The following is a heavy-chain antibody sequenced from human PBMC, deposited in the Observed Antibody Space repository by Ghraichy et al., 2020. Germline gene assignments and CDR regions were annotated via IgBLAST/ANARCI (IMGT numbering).Heavy chain of an antibody. D-gene: IGHD3-9*01. V-gene: IGHV3-21*01. Sequence: GGSLRLSCAASGFTFSSYSMNWVRQAPGKGLEWVSSISSSSSYIYYADSVKGRFTISRDNAKNSLYLQMNSLRAEDTAVYYCARARNIADYDILTGLYYYMDVWGKGTTVTVSS. CDR1: GFTFSSYS. J-gene: IGHJ6*03. CDR2: ISSSSSYI. CDR3: ARARNIADYDILTGLYYYMDV.